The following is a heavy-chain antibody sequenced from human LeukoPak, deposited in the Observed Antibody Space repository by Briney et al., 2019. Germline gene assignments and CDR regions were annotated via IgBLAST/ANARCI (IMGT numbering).Heavy chain of an antibody. V-gene: IGHV4-34*01. Sequence: ASETLSLTCAVYGGSFSGYYWSWIRRPPGKGLEWIGEINHSGSTNYNPSLKSRVTISVDTSKNQFSLKLSSVTAADTAVYYCARASGYCSSTSCYGVFHRNWFDPWGQGTLVTVSS. J-gene: IGHJ5*02. CDR2: INHSGST. CDR1: GGSFSGYY. CDR3: ARASGYCSSTSCYGVFHRNWFDP. D-gene: IGHD2-2*01.